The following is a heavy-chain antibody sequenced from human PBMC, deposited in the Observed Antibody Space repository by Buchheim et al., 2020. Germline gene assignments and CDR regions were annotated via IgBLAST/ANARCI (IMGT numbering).Heavy chain of an antibody. J-gene: IGHJ4*02. V-gene: IGHV3-30*18. CDR2: IAHDGSIS. CDR3: TKEPNQYSSGWYFEH. D-gene: IGHD6-19*01. Sequence: QVQLVESGGGVVQPGGSLRLSCAASGFTFSHYSMQWVRQAPGKGPEWLAVIAHDGSISYYAESVKGRFTLSRDNSKKIMSLQINSLRAEDTAVYYCTKEPNQYSSGWYFEHWGQGTL. CDR1: GFTFSHYS.